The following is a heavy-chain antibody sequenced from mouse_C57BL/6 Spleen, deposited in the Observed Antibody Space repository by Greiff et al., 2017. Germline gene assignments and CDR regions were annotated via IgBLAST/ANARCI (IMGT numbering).Heavy chain of an antibody. J-gene: IGHJ3*01. CDR3: TTHSKGAWFAY. Sequence: VQLQQSGAELVRPGASVKLSCTASGFNIKDYYMHWVKQRPEQGLEWIGRIDPEDGDTEYAPKFQGKATMTADTSSNTAYLQLSSLTSEDTAVYYCTTHSKGAWFAYWGQGTLVTVSA. V-gene: IGHV14-1*01. CDR2: IDPEDGDT. CDR1: GFNIKDYY. D-gene: IGHD2-5*01.